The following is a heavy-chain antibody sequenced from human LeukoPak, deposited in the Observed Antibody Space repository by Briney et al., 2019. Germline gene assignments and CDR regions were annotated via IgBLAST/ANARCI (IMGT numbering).Heavy chain of an antibody. CDR3: AALGDSSGSP. D-gene: IGHD6-19*01. V-gene: IGHV3-30-3*01. Sequence: PGGSLRLSCAASGFTFSSYSMNWVRQAPGKGLEWVAVISYDGSNKYYTDSVRGRFTISRDNSKNTLDLQMDSLRTEDTAVYYCAALGDSSGSPWGQGTLVTVPS. CDR2: ISYDGSNK. J-gene: IGHJ4*02. CDR1: GFTFSSYS.